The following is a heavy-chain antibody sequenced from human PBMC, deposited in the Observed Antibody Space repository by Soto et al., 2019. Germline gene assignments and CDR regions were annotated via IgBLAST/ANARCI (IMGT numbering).Heavy chain of an antibody. CDR1: GGTFSSNV. J-gene: IGHJ3*02. Sequence: QVQLVQSGPEVKKPGSSLRVSCKASGGTFSSNVVSWVRQAPGQGLEWMGGIIPIFETSNYAQKFQGRVSITADESTNTAYMELRSLTFEDTAVYFCARPLSCIISDCYSANDAFNIWGQGTMVTVSS. D-gene: IGHD2-21*02. V-gene: IGHV1-69*01. CDR2: IIPIFETS. CDR3: ARPLSCIISDCYSANDAFNI.